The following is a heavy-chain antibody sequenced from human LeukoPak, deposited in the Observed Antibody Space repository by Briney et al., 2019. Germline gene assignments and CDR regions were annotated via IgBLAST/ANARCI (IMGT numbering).Heavy chain of an antibody. J-gene: IGHJ4*02. D-gene: IGHD4-17*01. CDR2: ISYDGSNK. CDR3: ARESLQSNDYGDYYDY. V-gene: IGHV3-30*04. Sequence: GRSLRLSCAASGFTFSSYAMHWVRQAPGKGLEGVAVISYDGSNKYYADSVKGRFTISRDNSKNTLYLQMNSLRAEDTAVYYCARESLQSNDYGDYYDYWGQGTLVTVSS. CDR1: GFTFSSYA.